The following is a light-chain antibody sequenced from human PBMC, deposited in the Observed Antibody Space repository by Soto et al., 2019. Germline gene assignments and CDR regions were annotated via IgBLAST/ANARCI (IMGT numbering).Light chain of an antibody. J-gene: IGKJ4*01. Sequence: EIVLTQSPATLPLSPGERATLSCRASQSVSGCLAWYQQKPGQAPRLLIFDASNRATGIPARFSGSGSGTDFTLTISSLEPEDFAIYYCQQRCNWPPVTFGGGTKVDIK. V-gene: IGKV3-11*01. CDR3: QQRCNWPPVT. CDR1: QSVSGC. CDR2: DAS.